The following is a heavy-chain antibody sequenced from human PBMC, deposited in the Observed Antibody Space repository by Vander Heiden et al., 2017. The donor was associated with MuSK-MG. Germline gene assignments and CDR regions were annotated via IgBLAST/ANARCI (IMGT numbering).Heavy chain of an antibody. V-gene: IGHV3-23*01. CDR2: ISGSGTNT. J-gene: IGHJ4*02. D-gene: IGHD3-22*01. Sequence: EVQLLASGGCLVQPAASLIRTCAASGFPFSIYAMGWVGQAPGKGLEGVSLISGSGTNTYYADSVKGRFNISRDNSKNTLYLQMNSLRVEDTAIYYCAKGDHDSSGYFPPSFDYWGQGTLVTVSS. CDR1: GFPFSIYA. CDR3: AKGDHDSSGYFPPSFDY.